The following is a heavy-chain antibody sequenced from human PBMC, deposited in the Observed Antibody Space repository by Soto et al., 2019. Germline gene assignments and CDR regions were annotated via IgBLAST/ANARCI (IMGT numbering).Heavy chain of an antibody. Sequence: EVQLLESGGGLVQPGGSLRLSCAASGFTFNSYAMSWVRQAPGKGLEWVSVISGSGGSTYYADSVKGRFTISRDNSKNTLYLQMNSLRAEDTAVYYCAKVRILEWLWGDFDYWGQGTLVSVSS. J-gene: IGHJ4*02. CDR1: GFTFNSYA. CDR2: ISGSGGST. D-gene: IGHD3-3*01. CDR3: AKVRILEWLWGDFDY. V-gene: IGHV3-23*01.